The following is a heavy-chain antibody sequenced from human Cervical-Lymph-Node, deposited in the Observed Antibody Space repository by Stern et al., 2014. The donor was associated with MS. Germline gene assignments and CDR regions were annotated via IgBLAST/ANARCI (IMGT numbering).Heavy chain of an antibody. CDR3: ARDGLDHHQFDY. D-gene: IGHD6-19*01. CDR1: GGTFSSYA. J-gene: IGHJ4*02. V-gene: IGHV1-69*01. Sequence: QVQLVQSGAEVKKPGSSVKVSCKASGGTFSSYAISWVRQAPGQGLEWMGGIIPIFATTNYAQKFQGRVTITADESTSTAYMELSSLRSEDTAVYYCARDGLDHHQFDYWGQGTLVTVSS. CDR2: IIPIFATT.